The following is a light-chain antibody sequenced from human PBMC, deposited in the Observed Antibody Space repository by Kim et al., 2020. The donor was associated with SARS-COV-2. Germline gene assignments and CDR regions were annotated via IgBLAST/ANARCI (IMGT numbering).Light chain of an antibody. V-gene: IGLV6-57*01. CDR3: QSYDSNTEV. CDR2: EDN. CDR1: SGSIASNY. J-gene: IGLJ3*02. Sequence: GETVTFSGSRSSGSIASNYVQWYQQRPGSSPTTVIYEDNQRPSGVPDRFSGSIDISSNSASLTISGLKTEDEADYYCQSYDSNTEVFGGGTKLTVL.